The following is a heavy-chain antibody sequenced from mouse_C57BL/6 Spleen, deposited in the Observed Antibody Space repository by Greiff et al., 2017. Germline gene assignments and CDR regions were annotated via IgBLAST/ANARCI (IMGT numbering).Heavy chain of an antibody. D-gene: IGHD2-4*01. V-gene: IGHV1-80*01. CDR1: GYAFSSYW. CDR2: IYPGDGDT. Sequence: QVQLKESGAELVKPGASVKISCKASGYAFSSYWMNWVKQRPGKGLEWIGQIYPGDGDTNYNGKFKGKATLTADKSSSTAYMQLSSLTSEDSAVYFCAYDYDAGVLAYWGQGTLVTVSA. J-gene: IGHJ3*01. CDR3: AYDYDAGVLAY.